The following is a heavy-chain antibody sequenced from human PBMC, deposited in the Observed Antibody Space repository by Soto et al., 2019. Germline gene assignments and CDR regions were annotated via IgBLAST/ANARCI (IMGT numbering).Heavy chain of an antibody. J-gene: IGHJ4*02. Sequence: PGGSLRLSCAASGFTFSSYSMNWVRQAPGKGLEWVSSISSSSSYIYYADSVKGRFTISRDNAKNSLYLQMNSLRAEDTAVYYCARESERRYDFWSGYSSPERLDYWGQGTLVTVSS. V-gene: IGHV3-21*01. CDR3: ARESERRYDFWSGYSSPERLDY. D-gene: IGHD3-3*01. CDR2: ISSSSSYI. CDR1: GFTFSSYS.